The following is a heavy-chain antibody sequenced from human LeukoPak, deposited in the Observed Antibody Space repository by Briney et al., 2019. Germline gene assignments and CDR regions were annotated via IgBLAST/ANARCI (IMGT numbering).Heavy chain of an antibody. CDR3: AREVGNTAMVPDY. D-gene: IGHD5-18*01. CDR1: GFTFSSYW. CDR2: IKQDGSEK. Sequence: GGSLRLSCAASGFTFSSYWMSWVRQAPGKGLEWVANIKQDGSEKYYVDSVKGRFTISRDNAKNSLYLQMNSLRAEDTAVYYCAREVGNTAMVPDYWGQGTLVTVSS. V-gene: IGHV3-7*01. J-gene: IGHJ4*02.